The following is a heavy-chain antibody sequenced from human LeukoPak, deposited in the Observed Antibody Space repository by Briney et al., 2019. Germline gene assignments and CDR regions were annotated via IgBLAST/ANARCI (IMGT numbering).Heavy chain of an antibody. J-gene: IGHJ4*02. Sequence: PGGSLRLSCAASGFTFSSYGMHWVRQAPGKGLEWVAFIRYDGSNKYYADSVKGRFTISRDNSKNTLYLQMNSLRAEDTAVYYCARDRGGYTYGFNYWGQGTLVTVSS. D-gene: IGHD5-18*01. CDR3: ARDRGGYTYGFNY. CDR2: IRYDGSNK. CDR1: GFTFSSYG. V-gene: IGHV3-30*02.